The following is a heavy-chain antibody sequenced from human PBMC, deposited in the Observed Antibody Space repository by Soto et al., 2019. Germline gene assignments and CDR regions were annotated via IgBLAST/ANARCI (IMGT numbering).Heavy chain of an antibody. CDR3: ARTPRAAARGSSVDS. J-gene: IGHJ4*02. D-gene: IGHD6-13*01. CDR1: GYTFTGYG. V-gene: IGHV1-18*01. Sequence: QVQLVQSGAEVKKPGASVKVSCKASGYTFTGYGISWERQAPGQGLEWMGWISAYNGNTNYAQKLQGRVTMTTDTSTSTAYMELRSLRSDDTAVYYCARTPRAAARGSSVDSWCQGTLVTVSS. CDR2: ISAYNGNT.